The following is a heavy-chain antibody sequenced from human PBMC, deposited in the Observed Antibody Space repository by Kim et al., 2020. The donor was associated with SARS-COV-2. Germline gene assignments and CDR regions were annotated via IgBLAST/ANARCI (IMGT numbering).Heavy chain of an antibody. V-gene: IGHV3-23*03. J-gene: IGHJ4*02. CDR2: IYSGGSST. D-gene: IGHD1-26*01. CDR3: AKGRWGLQSQLDY. CDR1: GFTFSSYA. Sequence: GGSLRLSCAASGFTFSSYAMSWVRQAPGKGLEWVSVIYSGGSSTYYADSVKGRFTISRDNSKNTLYLQMNSLRAEDTAVYYCAKGRWGLQSQLDYWGQGTLVTVSS.